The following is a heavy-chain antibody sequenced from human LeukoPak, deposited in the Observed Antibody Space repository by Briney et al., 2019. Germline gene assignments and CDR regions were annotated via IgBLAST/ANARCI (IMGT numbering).Heavy chain of an antibody. CDR3: ARGGHGTSVAVAGTGDF. J-gene: IGHJ4*02. Sequence: ASVKVSCKASGYTFTSYGISWVRQAPGQGLEWMGWISAYNGNTNYAQKLQGRVTMTRDMSTSTVYMQLSSLRSEDTAVYYCARGGHGTSVAVAGTGDFWGQGTLVTVSS. V-gene: IGHV1-18*01. CDR1: GYTFTSYG. D-gene: IGHD6-19*01. CDR2: ISAYNGNT.